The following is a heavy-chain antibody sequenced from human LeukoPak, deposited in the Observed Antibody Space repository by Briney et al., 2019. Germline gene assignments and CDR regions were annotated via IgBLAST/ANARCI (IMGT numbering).Heavy chain of an antibody. CDR1: GFTFNNYG. Sequence: GGSLRLSCVASGFTFNNYGMHWVRQAPGKGLEWVAVILYDGTNKNYANSVKGRFTISRDNSKNTLYLQMNSLRAEDTAVYYCAKDRGYCSSASCYKPADYWGQGTLLTVSS. J-gene: IGHJ4*02. V-gene: IGHV3-30*18. CDR2: ILYDGTNK. CDR3: AKDRGYCSSASCYKPADY. D-gene: IGHD2-2*02.